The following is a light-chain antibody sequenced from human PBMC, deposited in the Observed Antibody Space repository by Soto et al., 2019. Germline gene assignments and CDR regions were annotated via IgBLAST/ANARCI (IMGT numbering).Light chain of an antibody. CDR2: SAS. Sequence: FVLTQSPGTLSLSPGERATFSCRASQSVRGNYIAWYQQKPGQAPRVLIYSASTRATGIPARFSGSGSGTEFTLTINSLQSEDFAVYYCQQYNNWPRTFGQGTKVEIK. CDR1: QSVRGN. V-gene: IGKV3-15*01. J-gene: IGKJ1*01. CDR3: QQYNNWPRT.